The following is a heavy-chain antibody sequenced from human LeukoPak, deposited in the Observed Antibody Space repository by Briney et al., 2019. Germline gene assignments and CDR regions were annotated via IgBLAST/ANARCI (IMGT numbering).Heavy chain of an antibody. CDR1: GFNFSDHY. J-gene: IGHJ4*02. Sequence: GGSLRLSCAVSGFNFSDHYMTWIRQAPGRGLEWVSYISNRSYSKYYADSVKGRFTISRDNSNNSLYLQMNSLRAEDTAVYYCARSKRTYDFWGQGTLVTVSS. CDR2: ISNRSYSK. V-gene: IGHV3-11*01. CDR3: ARSKRTYDF.